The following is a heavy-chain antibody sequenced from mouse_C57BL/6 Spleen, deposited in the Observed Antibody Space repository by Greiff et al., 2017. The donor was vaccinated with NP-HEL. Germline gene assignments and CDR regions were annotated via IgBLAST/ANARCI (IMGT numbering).Heavy chain of an antibody. Sequence: EVQLQESGPGLVKPSHSLSLTCSVTGYSITSGYYWNWIRQFPGNKLEWMGYISYDGSNNYNPSLKNRISITRDTSKNQFFLKLNSVTTEDTATYYCARDQPIYFDYWGQGTTLTVSS. CDR2: ISYDGSN. J-gene: IGHJ2*01. V-gene: IGHV3-6*01. CDR3: ARDQPIYFDY. CDR1: GYSITSGYY.